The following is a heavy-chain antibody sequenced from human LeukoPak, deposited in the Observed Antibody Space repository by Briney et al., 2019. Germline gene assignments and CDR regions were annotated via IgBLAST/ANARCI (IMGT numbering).Heavy chain of an antibody. Sequence: GASVKVSCKTSGYTFTNLDINWLRQAPGQGLEWMGWMSPNSGDTGYAQKFQGRVSMTRDTSISTAYMELSSLRSEDTAVYFCARATLSDYYFNYWGQGTLVTVSS. CDR3: ARATLSDYYFNY. CDR2: MSPNSGDT. J-gene: IGHJ4*02. V-gene: IGHV1-8*01. CDR1: GYTFTNLD.